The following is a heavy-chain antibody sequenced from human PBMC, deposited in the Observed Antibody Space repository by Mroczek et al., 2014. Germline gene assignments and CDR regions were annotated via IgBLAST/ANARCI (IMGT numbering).Heavy chain of an antibody. V-gene: IGHV4-30-4*01. CDR3: ATERLRSHDYDFWSGPITPNWFDP. D-gene: IGHD3-3*01. CDR2: IYYSGST. J-gene: IGHJ5*02. CDR1: GGSISSGDYY. Sequence: QVQLQQWGPGLVKPSQTLSVTCTVSGGSISSGDYYWSWIRQPPGKGLEWIGYIYYSGSTYYNPSLKSRVIISVDTSKNQFSLKLGSVTAADTAVYYCATERLRSHDYDFWSGPITPNWFDPWGQGTPGHRL.